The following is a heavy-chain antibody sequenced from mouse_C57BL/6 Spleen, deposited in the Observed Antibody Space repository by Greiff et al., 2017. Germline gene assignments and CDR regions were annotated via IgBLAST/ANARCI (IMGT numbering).Heavy chain of an antibody. CDR1: GYTFTSYW. J-gene: IGHJ4*01. Sequence: QVQLQQPGAELVMPGASVKLSCKASGYTFTSYWMHWVKQRPGQGLEWIGEIDPSDSYTNYNQKFKGKSTLTVDKSSSTAYMQLSSLTSEDSAVYYCARREYYYDMDYWGQGTSVTVSS. CDR2: IDPSDSYT. V-gene: IGHV1-69*01. CDR3: ARREYYYDMDY.